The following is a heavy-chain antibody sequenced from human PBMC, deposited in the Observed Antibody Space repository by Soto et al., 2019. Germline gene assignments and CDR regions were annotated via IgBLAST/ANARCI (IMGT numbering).Heavy chain of an antibody. V-gene: IGHV3-48*03. CDR2: ITSSGVTT. Sequence: PGGSLRLSCAASGFTFSSYEMNWVRQAPGKGLEWVSSITSSGVTTYYADSVKGRFTISRDNAKNSLYLQMNSPRAEDTAVYYCATYYDTSGHFNFDSWGQGTLVTVS. D-gene: IGHD3-22*01. CDR1: GFTFSSYE. CDR3: ATYYDTSGHFNFDS. J-gene: IGHJ4*02.